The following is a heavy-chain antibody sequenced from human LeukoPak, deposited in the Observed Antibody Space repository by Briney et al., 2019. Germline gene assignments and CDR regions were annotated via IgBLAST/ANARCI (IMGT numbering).Heavy chain of an antibody. J-gene: IGHJ5*02. Sequence: GASVKVSCKASGYTFTSYYMHWVRQAPGQGLEWMGIINPSGGSTSYAQKFQGRVTMTRDTSTSTVYMELSSLRSEDTAVYHCAGDYSNHRGFDPWGQGTLVTVSS. CDR2: INPSGGST. D-gene: IGHD4-11*01. V-gene: IGHV1-46*01. CDR3: AGDYSNHRGFDP. CDR1: GYTFTSYY.